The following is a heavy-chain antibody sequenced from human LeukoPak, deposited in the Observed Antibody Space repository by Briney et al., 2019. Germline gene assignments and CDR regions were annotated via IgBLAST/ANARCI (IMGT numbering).Heavy chain of an antibody. CDR2: INSDGSTT. CDR1: GFTLSNSW. J-gene: IGHJ5*02. D-gene: IGHD2/OR15-2a*01. CDR3: ARAARADCTSPTCHSWLAP. V-gene: IGHV3-74*01. Sequence: GGSLRLSCAASGFTLSNSWIHWVRHAPGKGLVWVSRINSDGSTTTYADSVKGRFTISRDNAKNTLYLQMNSLRAEDTAVYYCARAARADCTSPTCHSWLAPWGQGTQVTVSS.